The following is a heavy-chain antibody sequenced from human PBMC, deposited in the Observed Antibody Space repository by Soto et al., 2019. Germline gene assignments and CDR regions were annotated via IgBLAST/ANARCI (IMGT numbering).Heavy chain of an antibody. J-gene: IGHJ4*02. CDR1: GVTFSSHA. CDR3: ARPDENSSWATFFY. CDR2: ISAAGATT. Sequence: EVQLLEAGGGLSHPGGTLRLSCVASGVTFSSHAMTWVRQAPGKGLEWVASISAAGATTYYADFVKGRFTISRDNSKNTLYLQIDSLRAEDTAVYYCARPDENSSWATFFYWGQGTLVTVSS. V-gene: IGHV3-23*01. D-gene: IGHD6-6*01.